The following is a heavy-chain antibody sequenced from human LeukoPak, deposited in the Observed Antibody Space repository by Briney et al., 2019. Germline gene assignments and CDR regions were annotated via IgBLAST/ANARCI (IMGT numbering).Heavy chain of an antibody. CDR3: AKALSAYYNTIKDF. J-gene: IGHJ4*02. Sequence: GGSLRLSCAASGFTFSSYSMNWVRQAPGKGLEWVSYISSSSSTIYYADSVKGRFTISRDNSKNTLYLQMNSLRAEDTALYYCAKALSAYYNTIKDFWGQGTLVTVSS. D-gene: IGHD3-22*01. CDR1: GFTFSSYS. CDR2: ISSSSSTI. V-gene: IGHV3-48*01.